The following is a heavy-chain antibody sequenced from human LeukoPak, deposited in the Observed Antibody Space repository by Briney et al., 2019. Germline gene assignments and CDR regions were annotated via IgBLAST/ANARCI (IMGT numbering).Heavy chain of an antibody. CDR3: ARAYSSSFLLDY. CDR2: IYYSGST. D-gene: IGHD6-13*01. CDR1: GDSISSNSYY. Sequence: SETLSLTCTVSGDSISSNSYYWGWIRQPPGKGLEWIGSIYYSGSTYYNPSLKSRVTISVDTSKNQFSLKLSSVTAADTAVYYCARAYSSSFLLDYWGQGTLVTVSS. V-gene: IGHV4-39*07. J-gene: IGHJ4*02.